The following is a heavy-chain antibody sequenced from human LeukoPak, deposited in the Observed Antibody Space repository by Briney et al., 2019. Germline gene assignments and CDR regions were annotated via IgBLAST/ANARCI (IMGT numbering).Heavy chain of an antibody. Sequence: GGSLRLSCAASGFTFSSYWMSWVRQAPGKGLEWVSVIYSGGSTYYADSVKGRFTISRDNSKNTLYLQMNSLRAEDTAVYYCARANIAAAGLFDYWGQGTLVTVSS. CDR2: IYSGGST. J-gene: IGHJ4*02. V-gene: IGHV3-66*01. D-gene: IGHD6-13*01. CDR3: ARANIAAAGLFDY. CDR1: GFTFSSYW.